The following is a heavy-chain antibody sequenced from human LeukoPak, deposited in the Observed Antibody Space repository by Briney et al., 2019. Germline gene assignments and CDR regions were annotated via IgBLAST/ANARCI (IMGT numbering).Heavy chain of an antibody. V-gene: IGHV3-9*01. CDR2: IRWNSGSI. CDR1: GFTFDDYP. CDR3: AKGSAIDDYFDY. Sequence: GRSLRLSCAASGFTFDDYPMLWVRQATGKGLEWVSGIRWNSGSIGYADSVKGRFTISRDNAKNSLYLQMNSLRAEDTALYYCAKGSAIDDYFDYWGQGTLVTVSS. J-gene: IGHJ4*02.